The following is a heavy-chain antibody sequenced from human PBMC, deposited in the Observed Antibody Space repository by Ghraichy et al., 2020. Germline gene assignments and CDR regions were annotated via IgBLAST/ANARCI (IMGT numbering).Heavy chain of an antibody. CDR2: ISGSGATT. CDR3: AKEGDMPRLYYYDSSGYFQF. D-gene: IGHD3-22*01. CDR1: GFTFNNYA. J-gene: IGHJ4*02. V-gene: IGHV3-23*01. Sequence: GGSLRLSCAASGFTFNNYAMNWVRQAPGKGLEWVSTISGSGATTYYADSVKGRFTFSRDNSKNTLYLQMNSLRAEETAVYYCAKEGDMPRLYYYDSSGYFQFWGQGTPVTVSS.